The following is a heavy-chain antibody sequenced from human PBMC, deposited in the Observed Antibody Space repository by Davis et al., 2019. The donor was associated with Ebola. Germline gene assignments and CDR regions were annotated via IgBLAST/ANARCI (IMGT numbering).Heavy chain of an antibody. D-gene: IGHD2-2*01. Sequence: GESLKISCAASGFSFSSYAMSWVRQAPGKGLEWVSAISGSGGRTYYADSVKGRFTISRDNSKNTLYLQMNSLRAEDTAVYYCAKARYCSSTSCSPRMDVWGKGTTVTVSS. CDR2: ISGSGGRT. J-gene: IGHJ6*03. CDR3: AKARYCSSTSCSPRMDV. V-gene: IGHV3-23*01. CDR1: GFSFSSYA.